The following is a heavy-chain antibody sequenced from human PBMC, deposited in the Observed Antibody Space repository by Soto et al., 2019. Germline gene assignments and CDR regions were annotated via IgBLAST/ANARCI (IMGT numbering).Heavy chain of an antibody. J-gene: IGHJ4*02. D-gene: IGHD3-22*01. CDR3: GDDPIDYYDSSGYYGY. Sequence: GGSLRLSCAASGFTFSSYGMHWVRQAPGKGLEWVAVISYDGSNKYYADSVKGRFTISRDNSKNTLYLQMNSLRAEDTAVYYCGDDPIDYYDSSGYYGYWGQGTLVTVSS. CDR2: ISYDGSNK. V-gene: IGHV3-30*18. CDR1: GFTFSSYG.